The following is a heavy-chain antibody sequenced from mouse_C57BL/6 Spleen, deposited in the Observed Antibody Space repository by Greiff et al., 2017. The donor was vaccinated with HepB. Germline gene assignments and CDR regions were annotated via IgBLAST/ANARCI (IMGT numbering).Heavy chain of an antibody. CDR2: IYPGSGST. Sequence: QVQLQQPGAELVMPGASVKLSCKASGYTFTSYWITWVKQRPGQGLEWIGDIYPGSGSTNYNEKFKSKATLTVDTSSSTAYMQLSSLTSEDSAVYYCAREENWSPDYWGQGTTLTVSS. J-gene: IGHJ2*01. D-gene: IGHD4-1*01. CDR3: AREENWSPDY. V-gene: IGHV1-55*01. CDR1: GYTFTSYW.